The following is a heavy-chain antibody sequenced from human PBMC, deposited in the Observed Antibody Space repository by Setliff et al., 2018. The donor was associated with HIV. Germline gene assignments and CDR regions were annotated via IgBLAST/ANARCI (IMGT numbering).Heavy chain of an antibody. J-gene: IGHJ4*02. CDR3: ARVDCSGGSCYSPAY. CDR1: GGSISSYY. CDR2: INHSGNT. V-gene: IGHV4-34*01. Sequence: SETLSLTCTVSGGSISSYYWSWIRQPPGKGLEWIGEINHSGNTNYNPSLKSRVTMLIDMSKNQLSLKLSSVTAADTAVYYCARVDCSGGSCYSPAYWGQGTLVTVSS. D-gene: IGHD2-15*01.